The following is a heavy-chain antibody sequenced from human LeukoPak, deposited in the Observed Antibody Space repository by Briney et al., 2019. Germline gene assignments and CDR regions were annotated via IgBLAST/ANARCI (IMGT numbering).Heavy chain of an antibody. V-gene: IGHV4-61*02. CDR2: IYTSGTT. CDR1: GGPINSGRYY. J-gene: IGHJ4*02. Sequence: PSETLSLTCTVSGGPINSGRYYWSWIRQPAGKALEWIGRIYTSGTTTHNPSLKSRVTISLDTSRNQYSLRLSSVTAADTAMYFCAREDDTSGYDRSDYWGQGTLVTVSS. CDR3: AREDDTSGYDRSDY. D-gene: IGHD3-22*01.